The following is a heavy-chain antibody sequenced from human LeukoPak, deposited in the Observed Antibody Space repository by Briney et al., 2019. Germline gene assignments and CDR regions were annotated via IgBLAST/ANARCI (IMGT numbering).Heavy chain of an antibody. Sequence: SQTLSLTCAVSGGSISSGGYSWSWIRQPPGKGLEWIGYIYHSGSTNYNPSLKSRVTISVDTSKNQFSLKLSSVTAADTAVYYCARVVRVYNYYFDYWGQGTLVTVSS. CDR3: ARVVRVYNYYFDY. J-gene: IGHJ4*02. CDR1: GGSISSGGYS. V-gene: IGHV4-30-2*01. CDR2: IYHSGST. D-gene: IGHD3-10*01.